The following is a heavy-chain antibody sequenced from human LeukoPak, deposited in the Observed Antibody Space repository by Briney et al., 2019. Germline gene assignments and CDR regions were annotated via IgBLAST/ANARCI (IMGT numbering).Heavy chain of an antibody. V-gene: IGHV3-74*01. Sequence: GGSLRLSCAASGFTFSSYWVHWVRQAPGKGLVWVSRINTDGSSTSYADSVKGRFTISRDNAKNTLYLQMNSLRAEDTAVYYCARDCTPIYGDCQPDYWGQGTLVTVSS. CDR3: ARDCTPIYGDCQPDY. J-gene: IGHJ4*02. CDR2: INTDGSST. CDR1: GFTFSSYW. D-gene: IGHD4-17*01.